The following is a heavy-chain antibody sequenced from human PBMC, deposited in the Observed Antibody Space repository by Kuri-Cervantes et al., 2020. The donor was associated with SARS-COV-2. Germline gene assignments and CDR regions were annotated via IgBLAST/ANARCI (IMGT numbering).Heavy chain of an antibody. Sequence: SGPTLVKPTQTLTLTCTFSGFSLSTSGVGVGWIRQPPGKALEWLAHIFSNDEKSYSTSLKSRLTISKDTSKSQVVLTMTNMDPVDTATYYCARIPNNYDYVWGSYRGPGLFDYWGQGTLVTVAS. CDR3: ARIPNNYDYVWGSYRGPGLFDY. CDR1: GFSLSTSGVG. CDR2: IFSNDEK. J-gene: IGHJ4*02. V-gene: IGHV2-26*01. D-gene: IGHD3-16*02.